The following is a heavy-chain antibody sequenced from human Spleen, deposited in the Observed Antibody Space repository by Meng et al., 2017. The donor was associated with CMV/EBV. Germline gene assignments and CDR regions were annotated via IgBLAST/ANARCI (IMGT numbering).Heavy chain of an antibody. J-gene: IGHJ4*02. Sequence: SETLSLTCTVSGGSISDYYWSWIRQPPGKGLEWIGYISYSGSSTYNPSLKSRVTISVDTSKNHFSLKLSSVTAADTAVYYCARAGSGNHFWSNNYQLFDYWGQGTLVTVSS. CDR3: ARAGSGNHFWSNNYQLFDY. CDR2: ISYSGSS. D-gene: IGHD3-3*02. CDR1: GGSISDYY. V-gene: IGHV4-59*01.